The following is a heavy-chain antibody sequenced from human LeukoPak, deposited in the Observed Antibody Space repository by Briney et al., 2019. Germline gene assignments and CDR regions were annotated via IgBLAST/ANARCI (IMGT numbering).Heavy chain of an antibody. D-gene: IGHD3-3*01. J-gene: IGHJ4*02. V-gene: IGHV1-2*02. Sequence: ASVKVSCKASGYNFPGYDIHWVRQAPGQGFEWMGWINPNNGDTNYAQKFQGRVTMTRDTSVSTAFMELSTLKSDDAAVYYCARGTPSFSLFGMVIYWGQGTLLTVSS. CDR3: ARGTPSFSLFGMVIY. CDR2: INPNNGDT. CDR1: GYNFPGYD.